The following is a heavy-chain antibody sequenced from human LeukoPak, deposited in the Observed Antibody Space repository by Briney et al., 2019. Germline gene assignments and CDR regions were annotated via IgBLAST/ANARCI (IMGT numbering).Heavy chain of an antibody. D-gene: IGHD4-17*01. V-gene: IGHV1-18*04. CDR2: ISAYNGNT. J-gene: IGHJ4*02. CDR3: ARVARTVTDY. CDR1: GYTFTGYY. Sequence: ASVKVSCKASGYTFTGYYMHWVRQAPGQGLEWMGWISAYNGNTNYAQKLQGRVTMTTDTSTSTAYMELRSLRSDDTAVYYCARVARTVTDYWGQGTLVTVSS.